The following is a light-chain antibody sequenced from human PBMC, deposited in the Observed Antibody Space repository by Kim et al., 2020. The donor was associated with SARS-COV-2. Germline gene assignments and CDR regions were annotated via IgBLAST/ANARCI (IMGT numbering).Light chain of an antibody. CDR3: QVLDTVGDHRVV. V-gene: IGLV3-21*04. Sequence: PGKTASISCGGDNIDDKSVHWYQQKPGQAPVLVMYFDDDRPSGIPERFSGSNSGNTATLTISRVEAADEADYYCQVLDTVGDHRVVFGGGTQLTVL. CDR2: FDD. CDR1: NIDDKS. J-gene: IGLJ2*01.